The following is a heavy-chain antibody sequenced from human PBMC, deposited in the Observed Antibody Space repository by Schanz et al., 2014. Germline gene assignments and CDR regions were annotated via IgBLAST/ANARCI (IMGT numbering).Heavy chain of an antibody. CDR1: GFTFRSYG. D-gene: IGHD2-21*02. CDR2: ISFDGSSK. Sequence: VQLVQSGGGLVQPGGSLRLSCAASGFTFRSYGMHWVRQAPGKGLEWVALISFDGSSKNHADSVQGRFSISRDNGETSVYLQINSLRVEDTAVYYCARPSDSSWYMDVWGKGTTVTVSS. J-gene: IGHJ6*03. CDR3: ARPSDSSWYMDV. V-gene: IGHV3-33*03.